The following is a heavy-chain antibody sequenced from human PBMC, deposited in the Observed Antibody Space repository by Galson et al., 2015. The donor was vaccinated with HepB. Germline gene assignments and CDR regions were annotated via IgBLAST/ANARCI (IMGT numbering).Heavy chain of an antibody. CDR1: GYTFTSYY. Sequence: SVTVSCKASGYTFTSYYMHWVRQAPGQGLEWMGIINPSGGSTSYAQKFQGRVTMTRDTSTSTVYMELSSLRSEDTAVYYCARGGTTMIVVVITPDYWGQGTLVTVSS. CDR2: INPSGGST. CDR3: ARGGTTMIVVVITPDY. D-gene: IGHD3-22*01. J-gene: IGHJ4*02. V-gene: IGHV1-46*01.